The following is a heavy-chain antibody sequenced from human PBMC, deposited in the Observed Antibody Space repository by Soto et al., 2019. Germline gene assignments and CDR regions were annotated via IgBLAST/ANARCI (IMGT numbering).Heavy chain of an antibody. Sequence: GGSLRLSCAASGFTFSNYAMNWVRQAPGKGLEWVSTIGGSGAPTYYADSVRGRFTISRDNSKNTLYLQMNNLRDEDTAVYFCASKLTFGSSSDYWGQGTLVTVSS. D-gene: IGHD3-10*01. J-gene: IGHJ4*02. CDR2: IGGSGAPT. CDR1: GFTFSNYA. CDR3: ASKLTFGSSSDY. V-gene: IGHV3-23*01.